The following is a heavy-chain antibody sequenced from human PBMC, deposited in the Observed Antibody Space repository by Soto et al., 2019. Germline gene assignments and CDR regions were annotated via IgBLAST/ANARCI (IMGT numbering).Heavy chain of an antibody. CDR1: GGSIRCYY. D-gene: IGHD6-6*01. CDR3: ARIAVRYNFFGL. Sequence: PSELMSVTYTFAGGSIRCYYVAWIRQPDGKGLEWIGHIYTSGYTNFNSSLKSRVIMSLDMSKNQFSLNLRSVTAADTAVYYCARIAVRYNFFGLWVQRILVIVS. J-gene: IGHJ5*02. CDR2: IYTSGYT. V-gene: IGHV4-4*07.